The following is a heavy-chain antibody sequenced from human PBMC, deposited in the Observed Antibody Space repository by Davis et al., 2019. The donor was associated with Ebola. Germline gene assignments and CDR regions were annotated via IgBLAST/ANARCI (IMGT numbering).Heavy chain of an antibody. V-gene: IGHV5-51*01. J-gene: IGHJ4*02. CDR2: IFPDDSDA. CDR3: ARQGTTSWDS. Sequence: GGSLRLSCKGSGYGFTNYWSGWVRQMPGKGLEWMGFIFPDDSDATYSPSFQGQVTFSVDKSIRTAYLHWNSLKASDTATYYCARQGTTSWDSWGQGTLVTVSS. D-gene: IGHD2-2*01. CDR1: GYGFTNYW.